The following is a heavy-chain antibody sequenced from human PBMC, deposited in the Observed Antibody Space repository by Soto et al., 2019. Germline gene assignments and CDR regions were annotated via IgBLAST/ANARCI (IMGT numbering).Heavy chain of an antibody. CDR1: GGPLRSGNHF. J-gene: IGHJ6*02. CDR3: ARGGEPLGYYGLDV. Sequence: SETLSLTCSVSGGPLRSGNHFWNWIRQPPGRGLEWLGYMYYTGVTNYNPSLKSRVRMSVDTSKNQFSLELTSLTAADTAVYYCARGGEPLGYYGLDVWGQGTTVTVSS. V-gene: IGHV4-61*01. CDR2: MYYTGVT.